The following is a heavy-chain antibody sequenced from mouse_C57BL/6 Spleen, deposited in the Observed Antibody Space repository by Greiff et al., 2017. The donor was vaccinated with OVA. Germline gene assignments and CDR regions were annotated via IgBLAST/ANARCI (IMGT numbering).Heavy chain of an antibody. J-gene: IGHJ2*01. CDR2: IHPNSGST. CDR3: GRGPWVEGGYFDY. D-gene: IGHD1-1*01. CDR1: GYTFTSYW. V-gene: IGHV1-64*01. Sequence: QVQLQQPGAELVKPGASVKLSCKASGYTFTSYWMHWVKQRPGQGLEWIGMIHPNSGSTNYNEKFKSKATLTVDKSSSTAYMQLSSLTSEDSAVYYCGRGPWVEGGYFDYWGQGTTLTVSS.